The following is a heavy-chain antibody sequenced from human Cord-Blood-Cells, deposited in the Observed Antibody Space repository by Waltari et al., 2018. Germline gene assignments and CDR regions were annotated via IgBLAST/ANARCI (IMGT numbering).Heavy chain of an antibody. Sequence: QVQLQESGPGLVKPSETLSLPCTVSGSYIGSYYWSWIRQPAGKGLEWIGRIYTSGSTNYNPSLKSRVTMSVDTSKNQFSLKLSSVTAADTAVYYCARDGSRYYYYGMDVWGQGTTVTVSS. CDR1: GSYIGSYY. CDR3: ARDGSRYYYYGMDV. V-gene: IGHV4-4*07. CDR2: IYTSGST. J-gene: IGHJ6*02.